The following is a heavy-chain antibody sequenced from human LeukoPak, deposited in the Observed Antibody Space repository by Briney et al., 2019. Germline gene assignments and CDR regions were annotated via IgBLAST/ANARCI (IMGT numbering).Heavy chain of an antibody. D-gene: IGHD3-10*01. J-gene: IGHJ4*02. Sequence: GGSLRLSCAASGFTFSSYGMHWVRQAPGKGLEWVAVISYDGSNKYYADSVKGRFTISRDNSKNTLYLQMNSLRAEDTAVYYCAKDVDPFGSGSYVEGFDYWGQATLVTVSS. CDR1: GFTFSSYG. V-gene: IGHV3-30*18. CDR2: ISYDGSNK. CDR3: AKDVDPFGSGSYVEGFDY.